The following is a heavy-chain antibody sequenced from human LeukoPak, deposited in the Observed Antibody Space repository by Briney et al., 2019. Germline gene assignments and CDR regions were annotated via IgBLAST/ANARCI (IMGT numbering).Heavy chain of an antibody. D-gene: IGHD3-10*01. CDR1: GFIFRAHA. Sequence: PGGSLRLSCAASGFIFRAHAMTWVRQAPGKGLEWVSGISGSGGNTYYADSVMGRFTISRDHSKNTLYLQMNSLRAEDTAVYYCAKDDGESPLRVDYWGQGTLVTVSS. V-gene: IGHV3-23*01. J-gene: IGHJ4*02. CDR2: ISGSGGNT. CDR3: AKDDGESPLRVDY.